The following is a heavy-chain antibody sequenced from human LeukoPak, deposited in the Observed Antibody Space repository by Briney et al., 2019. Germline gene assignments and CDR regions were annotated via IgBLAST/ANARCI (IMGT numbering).Heavy chain of an antibody. CDR3: AGRGYAMAY. V-gene: IGHV4-30-4*01. CDR1: GGSMSGPDYY. D-gene: IGHD5-12*01. Sequence: PSQTLCLTCSVSGGSMSGPDYYWSWIRQPPGKGLEWIGYSHHSGSTSYNPSLKSRITISVDTSMKQFSLKVTSMTAADTAVYYCAGRGYAMAYWGQGTLVTVSS. J-gene: IGHJ4*02. CDR2: SHHSGST.